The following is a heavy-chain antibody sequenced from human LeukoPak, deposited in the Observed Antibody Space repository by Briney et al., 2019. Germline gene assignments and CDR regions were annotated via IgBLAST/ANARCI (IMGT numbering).Heavy chain of an antibody. J-gene: IGHJ4*02. CDR3: AKGPDGFDY. V-gene: IGHV3-30*16. D-gene: IGHD1-14*01. Sequence: GGSLRLSCAASGFTFSSHSMHWVRQAPGKGLEWVAFISYEGSKIQYADSVKGRFTISRDNSNNILYLQMDSLRSEDTALYFCAKGPDGFDYWGQGTLVTVAS. CDR2: ISYEGSKI. CDR1: GFTFSSHS.